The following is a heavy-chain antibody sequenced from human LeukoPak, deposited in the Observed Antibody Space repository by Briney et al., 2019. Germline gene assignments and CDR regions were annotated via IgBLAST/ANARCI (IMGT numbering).Heavy chain of an antibody. V-gene: IGHV4-59*08. D-gene: IGHD3-22*01. CDR2: IYYSGST. Sequence: SETLSLTCTVSGGSISSYYWSWIRQPPGEGLEWIGYIYYSGSTNYNPSLKSRVTISVDTSKNQFSLKLSSVTAADTAVYYCARNGYYDSSGYLVWFDPWGQGTLVTVSS. CDR3: ARNGYYDSSGYLVWFDP. CDR1: GGSISSYY. J-gene: IGHJ5*02.